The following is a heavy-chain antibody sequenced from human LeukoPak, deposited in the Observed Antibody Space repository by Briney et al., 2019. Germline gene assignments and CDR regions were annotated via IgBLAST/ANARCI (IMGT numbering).Heavy chain of an antibody. CDR1: GGSISSYF. V-gene: IGHV4-59*08. CDR2: IYNSGSP. CDR3: ATHLIREEYSSSSIGFDP. Sequence: ETLSLTCTVSGGSISSYFWSWIRQPPGKGLEWIGYIYNSGSPNHNPSLKSRVTMSVDTSKNQFSLKLSSVPAAATAVYYCATHLIREEYSSSSIGFDPWGQGTLVTVSS. D-gene: IGHD6-6*01. J-gene: IGHJ5*02.